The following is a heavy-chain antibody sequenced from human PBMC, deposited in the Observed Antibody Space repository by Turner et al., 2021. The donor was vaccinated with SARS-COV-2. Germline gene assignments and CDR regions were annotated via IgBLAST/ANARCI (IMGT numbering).Heavy chain of an antibody. V-gene: IGHV4-39*01. CDR3: ARLPERYFFDY. J-gene: IGHJ4*02. Sequence: LQLQESGPGLVKPSETLSLTCTVSGGSITKNYDYWGWIRQPPGKGREWIGSIYYSGNTYYNPSLKSRVTISVDTSKSQFSLKLSSVTAADTAVYYCARLPERYFFDYWGQGALVTVSS. CDR1: GGSITKNYDY. CDR2: IYYSGNT.